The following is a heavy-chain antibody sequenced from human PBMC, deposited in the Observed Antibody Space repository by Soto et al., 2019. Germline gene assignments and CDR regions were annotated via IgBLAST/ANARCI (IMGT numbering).Heavy chain of an antibody. J-gene: IGHJ4*02. V-gene: IGHV4-31*03. CDR3: AREYTYGPKLFDC. CDR2: ISHSGST. CDR1: GSSISSAAYY. Sequence: TSETLSLTCTLSGSSISSAAYYLSWIRQHPGKSLERIGYISHSGSTYYTPSLKSRVIISAHTSKNQFSVTLTSVTAADTAVYYCAREYTYGPKLFDCWGQGALVTVSS. D-gene: IGHD5-18*01.